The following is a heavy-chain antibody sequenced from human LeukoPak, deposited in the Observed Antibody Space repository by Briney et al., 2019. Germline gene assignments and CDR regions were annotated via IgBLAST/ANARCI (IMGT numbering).Heavy chain of an antibody. CDR2: IYHSGST. CDR1: GYSISSGYY. CDR3: ARVGSNYYGSGSYHPDNWFDP. V-gene: IGHV4-38-2*02. D-gene: IGHD3-10*01. Sequence: SETLSLTCNVSGYSISSGYYWGWIRQPPGKGLEWVGSIYHSGSTYYNPSLKSRVTISVDTSKNQFSLKLSSVTAADTAVYYCARVGSNYYGSGSYHPDNWFDPWGQGTLVTVSS. J-gene: IGHJ5*02.